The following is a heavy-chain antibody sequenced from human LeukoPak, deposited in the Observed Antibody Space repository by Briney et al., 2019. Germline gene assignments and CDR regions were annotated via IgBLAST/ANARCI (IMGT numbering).Heavy chain of an antibody. CDR2: IYHSGST. CDR1: EYSISSGYY. CDR3: ARVGGITMIVVLITDAFDI. J-gene: IGHJ3*02. Sequence: SETLSLTCTVSEYSISSGYYWGWIRQPPGKGLEWIGSIYHSGSTYYNPSLKSRVTISVDTSKNQFSLKLRSVTAADTAVYYCARVGGITMIVVLITDAFDIWGQGTMVTVSS. V-gene: IGHV4-38-2*02. D-gene: IGHD3-22*01.